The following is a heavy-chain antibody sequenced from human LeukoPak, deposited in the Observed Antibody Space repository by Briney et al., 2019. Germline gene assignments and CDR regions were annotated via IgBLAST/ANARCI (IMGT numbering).Heavy chain of an antibody. V-gene: IGHV3-7*04. CDR2: IKEDGSQK. CDR3: TRSNNIVGATYFDY. Sequence: PGGSLRLSCAASGFTFSTYWMSWVRQAPGKGLEWVANIKEDGSQKYYVDSVRGRFTISRDNSKNTLFLQMGSLRAEDMAVYYCTRSNNIVGATYFDYWGQGTLVTVSS. D-gene: IGHD1-26*01. CDR1: GFTFSTYW. J-gene: IGHJ4*02.